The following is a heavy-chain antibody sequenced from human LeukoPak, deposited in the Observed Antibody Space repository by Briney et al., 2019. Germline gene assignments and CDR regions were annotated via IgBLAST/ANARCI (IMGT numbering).Heavy chain of an antibody. CDR2: IVVGSGNT. V-gene: IGHV1-58*01. CDR3: ARDLLGAYYDSSGSRLDY. J-gene: IGHJ4*02. CDR1: GFTFTSSA. D-gene: IGHD3-22*01. Sequence: SVKVSCKASGFTFTSSAVQWVRQARGQRLEWIGWIVVGSGNTNYAQKFQERVTITRDTSTSTAYMELRSLRSDDTAVYYCARDLLGAYYDSSGSRLDYWGQGTLVTVSS.